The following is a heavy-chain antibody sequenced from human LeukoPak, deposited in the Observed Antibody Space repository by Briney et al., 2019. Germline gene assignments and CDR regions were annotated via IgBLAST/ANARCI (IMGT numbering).Heavy chain of an antibody. CDR2: IYYSGST. D-gene: IGHD3-22*01. V-gene: IGHV4-61*01. J-gene: IGHJ3*02. Sequence: SETLSLTCSVSGDSISSGSYYWSWIRQPPGKGLEWIGYIYYSGSTNYNPSLKSRVTISVDTSKNQFSLKLSSVTAADTAVYYCARDPYYYDSSGYSSSHAFDIWGQGTMVTVSS. CDR3: ARDPYYYDSSGYSSSHAFDI. CDR1: GDSISSGSYY.